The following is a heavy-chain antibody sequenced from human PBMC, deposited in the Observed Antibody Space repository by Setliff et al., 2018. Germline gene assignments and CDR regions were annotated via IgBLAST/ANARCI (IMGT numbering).Heavy chain of an antibody. D-gene: IGHD2-21*02. V-gene: IGHV4-34*01. Sequence: SETLSLTCAVYGGSFSTYYWTWIRQPPGKGLEWIASIYYDGRTFAHPSVRGRVTISEDTSKNHFSLRMTSVTAADTAMYYCARVFGDNDLPDIWGRGTMVTVSS. CDR3: ARVFGDNDLPDI. J-gene: IGHJ3*02. CDR1: GGSFSTYY. CDR2: IYYDGRT.